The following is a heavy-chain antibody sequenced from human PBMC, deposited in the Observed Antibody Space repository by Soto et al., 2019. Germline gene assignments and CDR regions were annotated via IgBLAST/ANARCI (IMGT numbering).Heavy chain of an antibody. CDR1: GGSISSHY. CDR2: IPNSGII. CDR3: ARFPGGGDAYNSFDY. V-gene: IGHV4-59*11. J-gene: IGHJ4*02. D-gene: IGHD3-10*01. Sequence: QVQLQESGPGLVKPSETLSVTCTVSGGSISSHYWTWIRQPPGKGLEWVGYIPNSGIIGYNPSLRSRVTISVDTAKNQFSLYLKSVTAADTAIYYCARFPGGGDAYNSFDYWGQGTLVTVSS.